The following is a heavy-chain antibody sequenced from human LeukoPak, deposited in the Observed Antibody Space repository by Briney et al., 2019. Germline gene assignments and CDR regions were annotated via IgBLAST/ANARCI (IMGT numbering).Heavy chain of an antibody. CDR1: GYTLNVYY. D-gene: IGHD5-18*01. V-gene: IGHV1-2*04. CDR3: ARGGRWDRGYSYLFDY. Sequence: VSVRVSFEASGYTLNVYYMHWVRQAPGQGREWMGWINPNTGATNYAQKFQGWVTMTSDTSIGTAYMDMIRLTSDDTAVYYCARGGRWDRGYSYLFDYWGQGTLITVSS. CDR2: INPNTGAT. J-gene: IGHJ4*02.